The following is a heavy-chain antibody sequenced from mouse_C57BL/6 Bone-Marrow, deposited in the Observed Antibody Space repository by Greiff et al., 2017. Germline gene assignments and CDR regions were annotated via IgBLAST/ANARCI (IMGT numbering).Heavy chain of an antibody. V-gene: IGHV1-42*01. Sequence: DVQLVESGPELVKPGASVKISCKASGYSFTGYYMNWVKQSPEKSLEWIGEINPSTGGTTYNQKFKAKATLTVDKSSSTAYMQLKSLTSEDSAVYYCARYGSSYDYAMDYWGQGTSVTVSS. D-gene: IGHD1-1*01. CDR2: INPSTGGT. J-gene: IGHJ4*01. CDR1: GYSFTGYY. CDR3: ARYGSSYDYAMDY.